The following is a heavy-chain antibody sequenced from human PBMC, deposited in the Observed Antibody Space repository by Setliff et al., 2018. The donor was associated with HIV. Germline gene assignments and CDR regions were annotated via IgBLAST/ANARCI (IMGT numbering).Heavy chain of an antibody. Sequence: PSETLSLTCTVSGGSISSYYWSWIRQPPGKGLEWIGYIYTSGGTNYNPSLKSRVTISVDTSKNHFSLKLSSVTAADTAVYYCARGYSSSSFILWGQGTLVTVSS. CDR1: GGSISSYY. D-gene: IGHD6-6*01. CDR2: IYTSGGT. V-gene: IGHV4-4*08. J-gene: IGHJ4*02. CDR3: ARGYSSSSFIL.